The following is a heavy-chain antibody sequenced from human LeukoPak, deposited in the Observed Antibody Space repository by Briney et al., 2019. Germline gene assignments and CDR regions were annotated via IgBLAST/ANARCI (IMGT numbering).Heavy chain of an antibody. CDR2: TCYRSKWYN. D-gene: IGHD6-19*01. J-gene: IGHJ4*02. Sequence: SQTLSLTCAISGDSVSSNSAAWNWIRQSPSRGLEWLGRTCYRSKWYNDYAVSVKSRITINPDTSKNRFSLQLNSVTPEDTAVYYCAREGGYSSGWYPDYWGQGTLVTVSS. V-gene: IGHV6-1*01. CDR3: AREGGYSSGWYPDY. CDR1: GDSVSSNSAA.